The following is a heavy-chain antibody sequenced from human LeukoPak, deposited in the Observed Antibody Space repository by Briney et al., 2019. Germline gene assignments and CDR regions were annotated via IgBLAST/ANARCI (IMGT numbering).Heavy chain of an antibody. CDR2: IYYSGST. J-gene: IGHJ3*02. D-gene: IGHD2-2*01. CDR1: GGSINNYY. V-gene: IGHV4-59*01. Sequence: PSETLSVTCTVSGGSINNYYWNWIRQPPGKGLEWIGYIYYSGSTNYNPSLKSRVTISLDTSNNQFSLNLSSVTAADTAVYYCARATLSTRTAFDIWGQGTMVTVPP. CDR3: ARATLSTRTAFDI.